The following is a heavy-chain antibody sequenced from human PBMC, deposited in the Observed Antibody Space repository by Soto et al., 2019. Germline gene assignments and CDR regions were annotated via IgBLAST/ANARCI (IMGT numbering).Heavy chain of an antibody. CDR3: ANKYSYGSGTYLFDFDY. CDR1: GFIFSHYA. CDR2: ISASESST. V-gene: IGHV3-23*01. Sequence: EVPLLESGGGLVQPGGSLRLSCAASGFIFSHYAMTWVRQAPGKGLEWVSTISASESSTYYADSVKGRFTVSRDNSRNTLYLQMNSLRAEDTAVYYCANKYSYGSGTYLFDFDYWGQGTLVTVSS. D-gene: IGHD3-10*01. J-gene: IGHJ4*02.